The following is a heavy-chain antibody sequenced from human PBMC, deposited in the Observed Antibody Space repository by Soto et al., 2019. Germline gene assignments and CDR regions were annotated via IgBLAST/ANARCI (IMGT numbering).Heavy chain of an antibody. Sequence: ETLSLTCAVYGGSFSGCYGSWIRQPPGKGLEWIGEINHSGSTNYNPSLKSRVTISVDTSKNQFSLKLSSVTAADTAVYYCARFSYYYDSSGYWSGPFDYWGQGTLVTVSS. CDR2: INHSGST. D-gene: IGHD3-22*01. J-gene: IGHJ4*02. V-gene: IGHV4-34*01. CDR1: GGSFSGCY. CDR3: ARFSYYYDSSGYWSGPFDY.